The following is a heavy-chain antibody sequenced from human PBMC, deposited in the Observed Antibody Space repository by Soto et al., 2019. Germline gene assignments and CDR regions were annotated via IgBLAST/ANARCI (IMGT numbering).Heavy chain of an antibody. J-gene: IGHJ6*02. CDR3: ARNMDYYYGPGSGNGHGF. V-gene: IGHV1-2*02. CDR1: GYTFTAYY. Sequence: QVQLVQSGAEVKETGDSVRVSCEASGYTFTAYYIHWVRQAPGQGLEWMGWINPKFGDTTYAQDFQGRVSMTRDMSISTVYMEFSRLTSDDTAIYYCARNMDYYYGPGSGNGHGFWGQGTTVTVFS. D-gene: IGHD3-10*01. CDR2: INPKFGDT.